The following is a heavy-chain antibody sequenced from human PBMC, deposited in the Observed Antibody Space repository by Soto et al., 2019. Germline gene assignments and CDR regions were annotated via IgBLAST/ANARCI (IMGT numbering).Heavy chain of an antibody. CDR1: DYPFTTYR. J-gene: IGHJ5*02. CDR3: AREDGYCNATNCSHWFAP. Sequence: ASVKVSCKASDYPFTTYRISWVRQAPGQGLEWMGRISAANGYTNYAQKFQGRVTLTTDTSTNTAYMELRSLRSDDTAVYYCAREDGYCNATNCSHWFAPWGQGTLVTVSS. CDR2: ISAANGYT. D-gene: IGHD6-13*01. V-gene: IGHV1-18*04.